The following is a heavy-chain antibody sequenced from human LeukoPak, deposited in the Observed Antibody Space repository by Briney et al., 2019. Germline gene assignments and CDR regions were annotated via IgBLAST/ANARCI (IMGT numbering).Heavy chain of an antibody. CDR2: IYTSGST. V-gene: IGHV4-4*08. D-gene: IGHD6-19*01. CDR3: ARDIPSGGWYVGS. CDR1: GGSISSYY. J-gene: IGHJ4*02. Sequence: SETLSLTCTVSGGSISSYYWSWIRQPPGKGLEWIGYIYTSGSTNYNPSLKSRVTMSVDTSKNQFSLKLSSVTAADTAVYYCARDIPSGGWYVGSWGQGTLVTVSS.